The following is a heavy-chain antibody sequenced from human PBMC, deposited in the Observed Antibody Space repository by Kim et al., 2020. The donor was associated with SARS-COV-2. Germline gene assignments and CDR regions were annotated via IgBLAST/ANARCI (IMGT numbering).Heavy chain of an antibody. J-gene: IGHJ4*01. CDR3: AKLVVPAAMPGSSKYYF. D-gene: IGHD2-2*01. CDR2: ISGSGGST. V-gene: IGHV3-23*01. CDR1: GFTFSSYA. Sequence: GGSLRLSCAASGFTFSSYAMSWARQAPGNGLEWVSAISGSGGSTSYADPVKGRFTIPRDNPKNTPYLQMNSLRAEDTAVSYCAKLVVPAAMPGSSKYYF.